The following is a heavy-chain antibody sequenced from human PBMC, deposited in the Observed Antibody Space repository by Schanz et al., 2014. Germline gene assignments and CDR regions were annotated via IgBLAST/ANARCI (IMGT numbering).Heavy chain of an antibody. CDR2: FT. J-gene: IGHJ5*02. D-gene: IGHD2-2*01. CDR1: GYSFSAYY. Sequence: QVQLVQSGAELKNPGASVKVSCKASGYSFSAYYIHWMRQAPGQGLEWLGRFTHISQKFQGRVTMTRDTSSTTAYMELNSLRSDDTAVYYCARELCSSTTCYVRYDPWGQGTLVTVSS. V-gene: IGHV1-2*06. CDR3: ARELCSSTTCYVRYDP.